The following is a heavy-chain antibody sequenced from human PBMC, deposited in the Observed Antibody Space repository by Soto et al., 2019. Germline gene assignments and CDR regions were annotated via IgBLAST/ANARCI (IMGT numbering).Heavy chain of an antibody. V-gene: IGHV4-30-4*01. Sequence: PSETLSLTCTVSGGSISSGDYYWSWIRQPPGKGLEWIGYIYYSGSTYYNPSLKSRVTISVDTPKNQFSLKLSSVTAADTAVYYCARDQSGYPDYYYGMDVWGQGTTVTVSS. CDR2: IYYSGST. D-gene: IGHD3-22*01. CDR1: GGSISSGDYY. CDR3: ARDQSGYPDYYYGMDV. J-gene: IGHJ6*02.